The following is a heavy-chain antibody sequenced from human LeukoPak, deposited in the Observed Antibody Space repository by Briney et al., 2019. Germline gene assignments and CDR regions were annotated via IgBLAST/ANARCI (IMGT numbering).Heavy chain of an antibody. V-gene: IGHV3-21*01. CDR2: ISSSSSYI. J-gene: IGHJ4*02. CDR1: GFTFSSYS. CDR3: ARAPSAGYYYDSSGYFIFDY. Sequence: GRSLRLSCAASGFTFSSYSMTWVRQAPGKGLEWVSSISSSSSYIYYADSVKGRFTISRDNAKNSLYLQMNSLRAEDTAVYYCARAPSAGYYYDSSGYFIFDYWGQGTLVTVSS. D-gene: IGHD3-22*01.